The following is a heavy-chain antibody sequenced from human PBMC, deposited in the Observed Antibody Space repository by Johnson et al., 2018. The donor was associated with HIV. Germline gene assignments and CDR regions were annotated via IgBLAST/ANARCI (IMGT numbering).Heavy chain of an antibody. D-gene: IGHD5-24*01. Sequence: QVQLVESGRGVVQPGGSLRLSCAASGFTFSNYGMHWVRQAPGKGLEWVAFIRYDGSDKYYEDSVKGRFTVSRDNSKNTLYLQMNGLGPEDTAVYYCAKDGRDDLRAFDIWGQGTMVTVSS. CDR2: IRYDGSDK. V-gene: IGHV3-30*02. CDR3: AKDGRDDLRAFDI. CDR1: GFTFSNYG. J-gene: IGHJ3*02.